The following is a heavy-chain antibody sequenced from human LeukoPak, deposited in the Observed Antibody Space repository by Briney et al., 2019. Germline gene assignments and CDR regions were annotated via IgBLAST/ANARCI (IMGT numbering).Heavy chain of an antibody. Sequence: GGSLRLSCATSGFSFSSYAMSWVRHAPGKGLEWVSGINWNGGSTGYVDSVKGRFTISRDNAKNSLYLQMNSLRAEDTALYYCARNGAAAGTGYFDYWGQGTLVTVSS. J-gene: IGHJ4*02. V-gene: IGHV3-20*04. CDR2: INWNGGST. CDR3: ARNGAAAGTGYFDY. D-gene: IGHD6-13*01. CDR1: GFSFSSYA.